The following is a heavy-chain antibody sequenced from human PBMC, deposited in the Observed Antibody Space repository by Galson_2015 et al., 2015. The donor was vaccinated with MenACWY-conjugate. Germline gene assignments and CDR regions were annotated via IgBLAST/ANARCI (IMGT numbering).Heavy chain of an antibody. Sequence: SLRHSCEASGVTFSSYAMSWVRQAPGKGQEWGLAIRGSGGSTYYADSVKGRFTISRDNSKNTLYLQMNSLRAEDTAVYYCAKDVVTQGRGVMFPDYWGQGTLVTVSS. CDR1: GVTFSSYA. V-gene: IGHV3-23*01. D-gene: IGHD3-3*01. CDR2: IRGSGGST. J-gene: IGHJ4*02. CDR3: AKDVVTQGRGVMFPDY.